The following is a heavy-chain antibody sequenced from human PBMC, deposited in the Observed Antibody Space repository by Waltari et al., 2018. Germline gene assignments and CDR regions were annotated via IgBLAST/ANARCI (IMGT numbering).Heavy chain of an antibody. CDR1: GGSISSYY. CDR2: IYTTGST. Sequence: QVQLQESGPGLVKPSETLSLTCTVSGGSISSYYWSWIREPAGRGLEWIGRIYTTGSTNYSPPLKSRVTMSVDTSKNQFSLKLSSVTAADTAVYYCARDPVDIEVNWFDPWGQGTLVTVSS. D-gene: IGHD2-2*01. V-gene: IGHV4-4*07. J-gene: IGHJ5*02. CDR3: ARDPVDIEVNWFDP.